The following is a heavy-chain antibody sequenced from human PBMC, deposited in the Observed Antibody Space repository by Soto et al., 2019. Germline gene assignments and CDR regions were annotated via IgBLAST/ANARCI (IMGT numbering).Heavy chain of an antibody. Sequence: QVQLVESGGGVVQPGRSLRLSCAASGFTFSSYGMHWVRQAPGKGLERVAVISYDGTNKYYADSVKGRFTISRDNSKNTLYLQLNSLRAEDTAVYYCAGGYGLTYLAYWGQGTLVTVSS. V-gene: IGHV3-30*03. D-gene: IGHD6-19*01. CDR1: GFTFSSYG. CDR2: ISYDGTNK. J-gene: IGHJ4*02. CDR3: AGGYGLTYLAY.